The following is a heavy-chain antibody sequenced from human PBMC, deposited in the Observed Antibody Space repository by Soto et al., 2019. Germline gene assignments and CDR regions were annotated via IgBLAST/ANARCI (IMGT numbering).Heavy chain of an antibody. V-gene: IGHV3-7*03. CDR3: ARDLVVVPAATYGMDV. CDR1: GFTFSSDW. Sequence: PARSLRLSYPASGFTFSSDWKSWVRQPPGKGLEWVANIKQDGSEKYYVDSVKGRFTISRDNAKNSLYLQMNSLRAEDTAVYYCARDLVVVPAATYGMDVWGQGT. CDR2: IKQDGSEK. D-gene: IGHD2-2*01. J-gene: IGHJ6*02.